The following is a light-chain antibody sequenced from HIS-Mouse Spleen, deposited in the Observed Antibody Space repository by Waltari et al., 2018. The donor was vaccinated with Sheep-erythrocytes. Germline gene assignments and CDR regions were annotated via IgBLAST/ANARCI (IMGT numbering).Light chain of an antibody. CDR1: QGIRND. CDR3: LQDYNYPWT. J-gene: IGKJ1*01. V-gene: IGKV1-6*01. Sequence: AIQRTQSPSSLSASLGARVTITCRASQGIRNDLGWNQQKPGKAPKLLIYAASSLQSGVPSRFSGSGSGTDFTLTISSLQPEDFATYYCLQDYNYPWTFGQGTKVEIK. CDR2: AAS.